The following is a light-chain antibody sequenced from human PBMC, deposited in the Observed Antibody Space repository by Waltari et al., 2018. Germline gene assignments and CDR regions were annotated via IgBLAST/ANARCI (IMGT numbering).Light chain of an antibody. CDR3: QQYNQWPLT. J-gene: IGKJ4*01. Sequence: EIVMTQSPATLSVSRGGIATLPCRASLSIDDSLAWYQQKPGQPPRLLRHGASTRDTGIPVRFSGSGSGTAFTLTITGLQSEDFAVYFCQQYNQWPLTFGRGTKVEIK. CDR2: GAS. V-gene: IGKV3-15*01. CDR1: LSIDDS.